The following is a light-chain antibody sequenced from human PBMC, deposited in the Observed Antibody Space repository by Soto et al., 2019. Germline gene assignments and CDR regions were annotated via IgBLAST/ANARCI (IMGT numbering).Light chain of an antibody. CDR2: AAS. J-gene: IGKJ4*01. CDR3: QTYNSSRVT. CDR1: QGISNS. V-gene: IGKV1-27*01. Sequence: DIQMTQSPSSLSASVGDRVTITCRASQGISNSLAWYQQNAGKSPKLLIYAASNLQSGVPSRFSGSGSGTDFSLTISSLLPEDVATYYCQTYNSSRVTFGGGTKVEIK.